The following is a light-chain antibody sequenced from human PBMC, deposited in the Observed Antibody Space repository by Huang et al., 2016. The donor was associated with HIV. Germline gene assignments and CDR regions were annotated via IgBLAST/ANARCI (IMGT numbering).Light chain of an antibody. V-gene: IGKV1-39*01. J-gene: IGKJ2*01. CDR1: QNIGRD. Sequence: DIQMTQSPSSLSASVGDRVTITCRASQNIGRDLNWYQQKSGKAPKLLIYAASSLQRVVPSRFSGIGFETDFTLTISSLQPEDFATYYCQQSYSITRYTFGQGTKVEIK. CDR3: QQSYSITRYT. CDR2: AAS.